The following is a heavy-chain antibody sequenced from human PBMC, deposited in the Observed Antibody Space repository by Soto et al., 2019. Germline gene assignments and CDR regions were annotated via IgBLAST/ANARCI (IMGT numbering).Heavy chain of an antibody. Sequence: LSLTCTVSGGSISSYYWSWIRQPPGKGLEWIGYIYYSGSTNYNPSLKSRVTTSVDTSKNQFSLKLSSVTAADTAVYYCARDLVGATYAFDIWGQGTMVTVSS. V-gene: IGHV4-59*12. D-gene: IGHD1-26*01. CDR2: IYYSGST. CDR3: ARDLVGATYAFDI. J-gene: IGHJ3*02. CDR1: GGSISSYY.